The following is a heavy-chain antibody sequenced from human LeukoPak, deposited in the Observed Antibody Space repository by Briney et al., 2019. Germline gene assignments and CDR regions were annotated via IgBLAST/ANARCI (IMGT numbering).Heavy chain of an antibody. J-gene: IGHJ4*02. V-gene: IGHV4-34*01. CDR3: ARGLEDYVWGSYRAARPFDY. Sequence: SETLSLTCAVYGGSFSGYYWSWIRQPPGQGLEWIGEINHSGSTNYNPSLKSRVTISVDTSKNQFSLKLSSVTAADTAVYYCARGLEDYVWGSYRAARPFDYWGQGTLVTVSS. D-gene: IGHD3-16*02. CDR1: GGSFSGYY. CDR2: INHSGST.